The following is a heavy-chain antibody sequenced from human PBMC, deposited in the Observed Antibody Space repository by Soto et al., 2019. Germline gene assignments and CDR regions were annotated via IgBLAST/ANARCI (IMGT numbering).Heavy chain of an antibody. J-gene: IGHJ3*02. D-gene: IGHD7-27*01. CDR2: IYSGGRT. CDR1: GFTVSSNY. CDR3: ARESNWGYAVDI. V-gene: IGHV3-66*01. Sequence: GGSLRLSCAASGFTVSSNYMSWVRQAPGKGLEWVSVIYSGGRTYYAESVKGRFTISRHNSKNTLYLQMNSLRAEDMAVYYCARESNWGYAVDIWGPGTMVTVS.